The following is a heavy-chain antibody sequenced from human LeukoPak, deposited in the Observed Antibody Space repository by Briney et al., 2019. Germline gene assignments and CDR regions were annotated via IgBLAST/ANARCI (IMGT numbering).Heavy chain of an antibody. CDR3: ARGLWFGELLYPSYFDY. CDR1: GGSISSYY. D-gene: IGHD3-10*01. CDR2: IYTSGST. Sequence: SETLSLTCTVSGGSISSYYWSWIRQPAGKGLEWIGRIYTSGSTNYNPSLKSRVTMSVDTSKNQFSLKLSSVTAADTAVYYCARGLWFGELLYPSYFDYWGQGTLVTVSS. V-gene: IGHV4-4*07. J-gene: IGHJ4*02.